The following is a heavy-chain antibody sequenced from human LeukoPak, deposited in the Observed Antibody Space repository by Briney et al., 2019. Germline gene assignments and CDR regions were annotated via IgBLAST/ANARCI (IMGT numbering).Heavy chain of an antibody. J-gene: IGHJ4*02. CDR2: ISDTGTT. CDR1: GGSISSYY. D-gene: IGHD3-22*01. V-gene: IGHV4-59*01. Sequence: SETLSLTCTVSGGSISSYYWNWIRQPPGKGPEWIGCISDTGTTKYNPAFKSRVTISVDASKNQFSLKLTSVTAADTAVYFCATGYYEPFEKWGQGTLVSVSS. CDR3: ATGYYEPFEK.